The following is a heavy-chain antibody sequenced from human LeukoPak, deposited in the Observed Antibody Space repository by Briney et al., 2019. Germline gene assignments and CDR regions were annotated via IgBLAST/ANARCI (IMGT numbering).Heavy chain of an antibody. CDR2: ISGSGGST. CDR3: AKVGVREGYFDY. V-gene: IGHV3-23*01. D-gene: IGHD4/OR15-4a*01. J-gene: IGHJ4*02. CDR1: GFTFSSYA. Sequence: GGSLRLSCAASGFTFSSYAMNWVRQAPGKGLEWVSTISGSGGSTDYADSVKGRFTISRDNSKNTLYLQMNSLRAEDTAVYYCAKVGVREGYFDYWGQGTLVTVSS.